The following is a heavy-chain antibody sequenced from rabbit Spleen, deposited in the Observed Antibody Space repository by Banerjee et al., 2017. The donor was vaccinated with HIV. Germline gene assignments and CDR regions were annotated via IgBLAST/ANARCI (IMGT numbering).Heavy chain of an antibody. J-gene: IGHJ4*01. V-gene: IGHV1S40*01. Sequence: QSLEESGGDLVKPEGSLTLTCKASGVSFSDKDVMCWVRQAPGKGLEWIACINIVTGKTVYASWAKGRFTVSKVSSTTVTLQMTSLTAADTATYFCARDSYGANHIDDYFDLWGPGTLVTVS. D-gene: IGHD6-1*01. CDR2: INIVTGKT. CDR1: GVSFSDKDV. CDR3: ARDSYGANHIDDYFDL.